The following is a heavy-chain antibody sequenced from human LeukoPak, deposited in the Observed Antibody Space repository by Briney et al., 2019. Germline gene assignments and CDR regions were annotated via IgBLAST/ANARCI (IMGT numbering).Heavy chain of an antibody. D-gene: IGHD5-18*01. CDR2: IIPIFGTT. Sequence: SVKVSCKASGGTFSSYAISWVRQAPGQGLEWMGGIIPIFGTTNYAQKFQGRVTITTDESTSAAYMELSSLRSEDTAVYYCARGPLTAMVTFYFDYWGQGTLVTVSS. V-gene: IGHV1-69*05. J-gene: IGHJ4*02. CDR3: ARGPLTAMVTFYFDY. CDR1: GGTFSSYA.